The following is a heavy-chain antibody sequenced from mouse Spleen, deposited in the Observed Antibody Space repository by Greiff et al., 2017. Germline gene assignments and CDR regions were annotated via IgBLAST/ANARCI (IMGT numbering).Heavy chain of an antibody. CDR3: ARGTTVVPYWYFDV. D-gene: IGHD1-1*01. Sequence: EVQVVESGGGLVKPGGSLKLSCAASGFTFSSYAMSWVRQSPEKRLEWVAEISSGGSYTYYPDTVTGRFTISRDNAKNTLYLEMSSLRSEDTAMYYCARGTTVVPYWYFDVWGAGTTVTVSS. V-gene: IGHV5-9-4*01. CDR2: ISSGGSYT. J-gene: IGHJ1*01. CDR1: GFTFSSYA.